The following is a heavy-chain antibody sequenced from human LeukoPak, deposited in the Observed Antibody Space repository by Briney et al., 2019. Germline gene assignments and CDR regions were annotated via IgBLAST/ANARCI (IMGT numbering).Heavy chain of an antibody. D-gene: IGHD3-10*01. CDR2: VDHSGGT. V-gene: IGHV4-38-2*02. CDR1: GYSLSSGYY. CDR3: ARSYYGSGSYWDFGNYYYYMDV. J-gene: IGHJ6*03. Sequence: SETLSLTCTVSGYSLSSGYYWGWIRQPPGKGLEWIGSVDHSGGTYYNPSLRSRVSISVDTSKNQFSLKLSSVTAADTAVYSCARSYYGSGSYWDFGNYYYYMDVWGKGTTVTVSS.